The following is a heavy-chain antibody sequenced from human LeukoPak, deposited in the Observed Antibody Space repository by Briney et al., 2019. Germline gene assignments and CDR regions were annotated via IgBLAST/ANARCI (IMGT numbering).Heavy chain of an antibody. CDR3: ARGRNIAAPGGGDLDY. V-gene: IGHV1-69*05. CDR2: IIPIFGTT. CDR1: GASFSTYA. Sequence: SVKVSCKASGASFSTYAVSWVRQVPGQGLEWMGRIIPIFGTTKYAQRFQGRVTITTDESTTTGYMELSSLESEDTAVYYCARGRNIAAPGGGDLDYWGQGTLVTVSS. D-gene: IGHD5-12*01. J-gene: IGHJ4*02.